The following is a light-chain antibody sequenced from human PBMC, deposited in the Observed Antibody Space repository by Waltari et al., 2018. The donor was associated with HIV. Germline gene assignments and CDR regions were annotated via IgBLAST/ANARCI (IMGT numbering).Light chain of an antibody. CDR2: DTF. CDR3: AAWSDSSTTWV. CDR1: TSTSESTA. Sequence: QSVLTQSPSASAPPGQRVVISCSGTTSTSESTAFYWHHQFPGAAPKLLMYDTFHRPSGVPDRFSGSKSGASASLAISTVQSEDEALYYCAAWSDSSTTWVFGGGTTLTVL. V-gene: IGLV1-47*01. J-gene: IGLJ3*02.